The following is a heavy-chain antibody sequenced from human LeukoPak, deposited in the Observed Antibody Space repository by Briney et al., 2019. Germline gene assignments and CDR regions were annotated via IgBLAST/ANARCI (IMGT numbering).Heavy chain of an antibody. D-gene: IGHD2-2*02. CDR1: GGSFSGYY. Sequence: PSETLSLTCAVYGGSFSGYYWSWIRQPPGKGLEWIGEINHSGSTNYNPSLKSRVTISVDTSKNQFSLKLSSVTAADTAVYYCARVGYCSSTSCYKNTNFDYWGQGTLATVSS. J-gene: IGHJ4*02. CDR3: ARVGYCSSTSCYKNTNFDY. CDR2: INHSGST. V-gene: IGHV4-34*01.